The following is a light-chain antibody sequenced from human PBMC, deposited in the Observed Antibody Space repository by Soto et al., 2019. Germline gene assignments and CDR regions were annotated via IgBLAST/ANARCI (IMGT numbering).Light chain of an antibody. J-gene: IGLJ3*02. CDR2: DVS. CDR1: SSDVGGYNY. V-gene: IGLV2-11*01. Sequence: QSALTQSRSGSGSPGQSVTISCTGTSSDVGGYNYVSWYQQHPGKAPKLMIYDVSKWPSGVPDRFSGSKSGNTASLTISGLQAEDEADYYCCSYAGNSLWVFGGGTKLTVL. CDR3: CSYAGNSLWV.